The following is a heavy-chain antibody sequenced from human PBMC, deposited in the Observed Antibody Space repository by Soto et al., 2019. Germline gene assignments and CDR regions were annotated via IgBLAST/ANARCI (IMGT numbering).Heavy chain of an antibody. CDR3: VTDPEHDHGLLFDY. CDR1: GFSFSEYA. V-gene: IGHV3-30*09. D-gene: IGHD1-1*01. Sequence: GGSLRLSCAGSGFSFSEYAMHWVRQAPGKGLDWVAVVSYEGSKQYYEDSVRGRFAISRDNSKNILYLQMNSLRDEDTAIYYCVTDPEHDHGLLFDYWGLGTQVTVSS. CDR2: VSYEGSKQ. J-gene: IGHJ4*02.